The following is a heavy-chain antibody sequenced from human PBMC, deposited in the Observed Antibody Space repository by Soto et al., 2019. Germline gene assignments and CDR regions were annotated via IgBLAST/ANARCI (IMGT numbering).Heavy chain of an antibody. D-gene: IGHD3-10*01. CDR3: AREAPSGSYYKNDAFDI. J-gene: IGHJ3*02. CDR2: IYYSGST. CDR1: GGSISSYY. Sequence: SETLSLTCTVSGGSISSYYWSWIRQPPGKGLEWIGYIYYSGSTNYNPSLKSRVTISVDTSKNQFSLKLSSVTAADTAVYYCAREAPSGSYYKNDAFDIWGQGTMVTVSS. V-gene: IGHV4-59*01.